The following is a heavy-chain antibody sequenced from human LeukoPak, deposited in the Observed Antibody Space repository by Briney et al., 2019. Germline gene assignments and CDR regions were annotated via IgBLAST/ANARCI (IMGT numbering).Heavy chain of an antibody. CDR2: IWSDGTNQ. D-gene: IGHD4-11*01. J-gene: IGHJ4*02. V-gene: IGHV3-33*08. CDR3: ARDAQRGFDYSNSLRY. Sequence: GGSLTLSCVASQFTFSHYGMHWVRQAPGRGLGWVAFIWSDGTNQYYADSVKGRFTISRDDSQKTVYLQMNGLRVEDTAVYFCARDAQRGFDYSNSLRYWGQGTLVTASS. CDR1: QFTFSHYG.